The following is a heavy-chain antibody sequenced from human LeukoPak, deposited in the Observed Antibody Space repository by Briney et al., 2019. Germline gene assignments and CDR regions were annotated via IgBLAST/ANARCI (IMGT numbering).Heavy chain of an antibody. D-gene: IGHD1-26*01. J-gene: IGHJ3*02. CDR2: IYSSGST. CDR1: GGSINNYY. CDR3: ATNRVGTYDRPFDI. V-gene: IGHV4-4*07. Sequence: SETLSLTCTVSGGSINNYYWNWIRQPAGRGLEWIGRIYSSGSTNYNPSLKSRVTISIDTSKNQFSLELSSVTATDTAVYFCATNRVGTYDRPFDIWGQGTMVTVSS.